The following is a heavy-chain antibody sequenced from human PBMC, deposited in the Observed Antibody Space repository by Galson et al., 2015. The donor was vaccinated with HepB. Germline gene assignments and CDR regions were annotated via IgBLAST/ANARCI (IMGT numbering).Heavy chain of an antibody. V-gene: IGHV3-15*01. Sequence: SLRLSCAASGFTFSNAWMSWVRQAPGKGLEWVGRIKSKTDGGTTDYAAPVKGRFTISRDDSKNTPYLQMNSLKTEDTAVYYCTTDPVGATGEGVDYWGQGTLVTVSS. CDR3: TTDPVGATGEGVDY. CDR1: GFTFSNAW. D-gene: IGHD1-26*01. J-gene: IGHJ4*02. CDR2: IKSKTDGGTT.